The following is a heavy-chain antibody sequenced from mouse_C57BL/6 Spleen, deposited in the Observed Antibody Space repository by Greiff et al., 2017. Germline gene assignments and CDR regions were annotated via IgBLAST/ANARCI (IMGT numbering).Heavy chain of an antibody. CDR1: GFTFSSYA. Sequence: EVMLVESGGGLVKPGGSLKLSCAASGFTFSSYAMSWVRQTPEKRLEWVATISDGGSYTYYPDNVKGRFTISRDNAKNNLYLQMSHLKSEDTAMYYCARGTVVATEDWYFDVWGTGTTVTVSS. CDR2: ISDGGSYT. CDR3: ARGTVVATEDWYFDV. D-gene: IGHD1-1*01. V-gene: IGHV5-4*03. J-gene: IGHJ1*03.